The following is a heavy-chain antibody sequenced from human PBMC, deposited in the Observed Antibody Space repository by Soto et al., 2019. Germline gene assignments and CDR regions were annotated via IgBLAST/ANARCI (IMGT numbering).Heavy chain of an antibody. CDR1: GYSFTNSR. J-gene: IGHJ5*02. Sequence: GESLKISCKGSGYSFTNSRIGWVRQMPGKGLEWMGIIYPGDSDTKYSPSFQGQVTISADKSTSTVYLQWSSLKPSDTAMYFCARVGSAIVNWFDPWGQGTLVTVSS. CDR2: IYPGDSDT. D-gene: IGHD2-21*02. CDR3: ARVGSAIVNWFDP. V-gene: IGHV5-51*01.